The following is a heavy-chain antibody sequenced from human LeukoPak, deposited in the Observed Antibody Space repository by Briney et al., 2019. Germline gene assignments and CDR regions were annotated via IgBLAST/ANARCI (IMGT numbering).Heavy chain of an antibody. CDR1: GYSFTSYG. V-gene: IGHV1-18*01. Sequence: RASVRVSCKTTGYSFTSYGISWVRQAPGQGLEWVGWISAYRGNTDYAQKLQGRVTMTTDTPTSTAYMELRSLGSDDTAVYYCARTYYYGSGIYDKWFDPWGQGTLVTVSS. CDR2: ISAYRGNT. CDR3: ARTYYYGSGIYDKWFDP. J-gene: IGHJ5*02. D-gene: IGHD3-10*01.